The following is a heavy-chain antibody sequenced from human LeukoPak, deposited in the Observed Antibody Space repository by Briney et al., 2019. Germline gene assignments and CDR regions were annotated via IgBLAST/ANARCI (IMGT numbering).Heavy chain of an antibody. CDR1: GFTFSSYG. D-gene: IGHD6-13*01. J-gene: IGHJ4*02. V-gene: IGHV3-30*03. Sequence: PGGSLRLSCAASGFTFSSYGMHWVRQAPGKGLEWVAVISYDGSNKYYADSVRGRFTISRDNAKNSLYLQMNSLRAEDTAVYYCARDERIGSWRVSYFDYWGQGTLVTVSS. CDR2: ISYDGSNK. CDR3: ARDERIGSWRVSYFDY.